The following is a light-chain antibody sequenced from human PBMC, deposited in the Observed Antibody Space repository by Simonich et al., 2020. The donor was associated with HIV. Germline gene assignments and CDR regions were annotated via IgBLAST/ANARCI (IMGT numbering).Light chain of an antibody. J-gene: IGKJ4*01. CDR3: QQYYSTPLT. CDR2: WAA. Sequence: DIVMTQSPDSLAVSLGERATINCKSSQSVLYSSNNKNYLAWYQQKPGQPPKLLIYWAATREPGVPDRFSGSGSGTDFTLIISSLQAEDVAVYYCQQYYSTPLTFGGGTKVEIK. CDR1: QSVLYSSNNKNY. V-gene: IGKV4-1*01.